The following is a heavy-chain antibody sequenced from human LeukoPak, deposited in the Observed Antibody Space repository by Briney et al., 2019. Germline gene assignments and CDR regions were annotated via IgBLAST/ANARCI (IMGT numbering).Heavy chain of an antibody. Sequence: SETLSLICAVYGGSFSGYYWSWIRQPPGKGLEWIGEINHSGSTNYNPSLKSRVTISVDTSKNQFSLKLSSVTAADTAVYYCARDTAMAHNWFDPWGQGTLVTVSS. J-gene: IGHJ5*02. CDR1: GGSFSGYY. CDR2: INHSGST. CDR3: ARDTAMAHNWFDP. V-gene: IGHV4-34*01. D-gene: IGHD5-18*01.